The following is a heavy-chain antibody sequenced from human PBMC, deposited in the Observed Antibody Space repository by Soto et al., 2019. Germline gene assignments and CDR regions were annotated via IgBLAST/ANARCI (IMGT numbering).Heavy chain of an antibody. D-gene: IGHD3-22*01. Sequence: GASVKVSCKASGYTFTSYYMHWVRQAPGQGLEWMGIINPSGGSTSYAQKFQGRVTMTRDTSTSTVYMELSSLRSEDTAVYYCASRNYYDSSGYRPMDYYYYGMDVWGQGTTVTV. J-gene: IGHJ6*02. V-gene: IGHV1-46*01. CDR2: INPSGGST. CDR3: ASRNYYDSSGYRPMDYYYYGMDV. CDR1: GYTFTSYY.